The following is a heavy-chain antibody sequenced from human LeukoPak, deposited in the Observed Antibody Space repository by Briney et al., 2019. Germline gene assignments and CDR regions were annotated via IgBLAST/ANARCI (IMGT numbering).Heavy chain of an antibody. CDR1: GYSFTSYW. Sequence: GESLKISCKGSGYSFTSYWISWVRQMPGKGLEWMGRIDPSDSYTNYSPSFQGHVTISADKSISTAYLQWSSLKASDTAMYHCARQRVAGRYYFDYWGQGTLVTVSS. CDR3: ARQRVAGRYYFDY. J-gene: IGHJ4*02. V-gene: IGHV5-10-1*01. CDR2: IDPSDSYT. D-gene: IGHD6-19*01.